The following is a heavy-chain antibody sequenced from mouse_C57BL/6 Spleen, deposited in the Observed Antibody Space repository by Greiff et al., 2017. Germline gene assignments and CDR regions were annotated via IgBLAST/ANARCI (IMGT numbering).Heavy chain of an antibody. D-gene: IGHD1-1*01. CDR2: FHPYNDDT. J-gene: IGHJ3*01. Sequence: VKLVESGAELVKPGASVKMSCKASGYTFTTYPIEWMKQNHGKSLEWIGNFHPYNDDTKYNEKFKGKATLTVEKSSSTVYLELSRLTSDDSAVYYCARVYGSSLAWFACWGQGTLVTVSA. CDR1: GYTFTTYP. V-gene: IGHV1-47*01. CDR3: ARVYGSSLAWFAC.